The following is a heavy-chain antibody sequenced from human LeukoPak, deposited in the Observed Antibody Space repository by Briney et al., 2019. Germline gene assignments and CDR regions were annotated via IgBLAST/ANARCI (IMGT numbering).Heavy chain of an antibody. D-gene: IGHD1-26*01. Sequence: SETLSLTCTVSGGSISSYYWSWIRQPPGKGLEWIGYINYSGSTDYNPSLKSRVTISVDTSKNQFSLKLSSVTAADTAVYYCARLGGATPYWGRGTLVTVSS. J-gene: IGHJ4*02. CDR2: INYSGST. CDR3: ARLGGATPY. CDR1: GGSISSYY. V-gene: IGHV4-59*08.